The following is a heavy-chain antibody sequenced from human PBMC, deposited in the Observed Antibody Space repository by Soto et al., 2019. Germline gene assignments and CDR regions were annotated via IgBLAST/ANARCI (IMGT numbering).Heavy chain of an antibody. CDR2: ISGSGGST. Sequence: GGSLRLSCAASGFTFSSYAMSWVRQAPGKGLEWVSAISGSGGSTYYADSVKGRFTISRDNSKNTLYLQMNSLRAEDTAVYYCAKDSSRTYYDFWSGYYGSYYYYYGMDVWGQGTTVTVSS. CDR1: GFTFSSYA. V-gene: IGHV3-23*01. CDR3: AKDSSRTYYDFWSGYYGSYYYYYGMDV. J-gene: IGHJ6*02. D-gene: IGHD3-3*01.